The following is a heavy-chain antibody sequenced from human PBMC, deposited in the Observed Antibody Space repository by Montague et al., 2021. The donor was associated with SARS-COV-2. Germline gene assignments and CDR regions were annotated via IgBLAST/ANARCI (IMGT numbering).Heavy chain of an antibody. CDR1: GFTFSSYA. J-gene: IGHJ6*02. CDR2: ISYDGSNK. V-gene: IGHV3-30-3*01. D-gene: IGHD1-1*01. CDR3: ARDEVPPYNWNDAGFYYYGMDF. Sequence: SLRLSCAASGFTFSSYAMHWVCQAPGKGLEWVAVISYDGSNKYYADSVKGRFTISRDNSKNTLYLQMNSLRAEDTAVYYCARDEVPPYNWNDAGFYYYGMDFWGQGTTVTVSS.